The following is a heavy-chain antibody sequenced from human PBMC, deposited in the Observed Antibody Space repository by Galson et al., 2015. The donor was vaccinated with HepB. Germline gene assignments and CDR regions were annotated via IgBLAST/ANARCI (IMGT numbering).Heavy chain of an antibody. CDR3: ARLTMVRGVDY. Sequence: SVKVSCKASGYTFTSYAMHWVRQAPGQRLEWVGWINAGNGNTKYSQKFQGRVTITRDTSASTAYMELSSLRSEDTAVYYCARLTMVRGVDYWGQGTLVTVSS. CDR1: GYTFTSYA. CDR2: INAGNGNT. D-gene: IGHD3-10*01. J-gene: IGHJ4*02. V-gene: IGHV1-3*01.